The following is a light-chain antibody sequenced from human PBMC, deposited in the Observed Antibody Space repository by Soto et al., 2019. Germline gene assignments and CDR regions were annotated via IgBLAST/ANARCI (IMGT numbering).Light chain of an antibody. CDR1: QSVSSSY. Sequence: EIVLTQSPGTLSLSPGERATLSCRASQSVSSSYLAWYQQKPGQAPRLLIYGASSRSTGIPDRFGGSGSGPEFTLNISRLEPEDFAVYYGQQYGSSPPRSETFGQGTKLEIK. J-gene: IGKJ2*01. CDR3: QQYGSSPPRSET. CDR2: GAS. V-gene: IGKV3-20*01.